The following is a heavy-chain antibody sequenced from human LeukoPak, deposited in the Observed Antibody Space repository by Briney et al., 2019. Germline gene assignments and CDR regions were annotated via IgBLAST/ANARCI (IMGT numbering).Heavy chain of an antibody. J-gene: IGHJ6*03. CDR2: ISSSGSTI. V-gene: IGHV3-11*01. D-gene: IGHD4-11*01. CDR3: ARAKASVTTFAYYYYMDV. Sequence: GGSLRLSCAASGFTFSDYYMSWIRQAPGKGLEWVSYISSSGSTIYYADSVKGRFTISRDNAKNSLYLQMNSLRAEDTAVYYCARAKASVTTFAYYYYMDVWGKGTTVTVSS. CDR1: GFTFSDYY.